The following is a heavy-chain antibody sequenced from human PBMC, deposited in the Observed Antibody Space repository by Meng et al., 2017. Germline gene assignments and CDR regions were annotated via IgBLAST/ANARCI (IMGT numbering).Heavy chain of an antibody. CDR3: AKDMVGGGYDYVTIDY. D-gene: IGHD5-12*01. CDR2: ISYDGSNK. V-gene: IGHV3-30*04. Sequence: GGSLRLSCAASGFTFSSYAMHWVRQAPGKGLEWVAVISYDGSNKYYADSVKGRFTISRDNSKNTLYLQMNSLRAEDTAVYYCAKDMVGGGYDYVTIDYWGQGTLVTVSS. CDR1: GFTFSSYA. J-gene: IGHJ4*02.